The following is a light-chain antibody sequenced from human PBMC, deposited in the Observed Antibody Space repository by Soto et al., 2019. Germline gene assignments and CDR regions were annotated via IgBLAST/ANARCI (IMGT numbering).Light chain of an antibody. V-gene: IGKV1-33*01. CDR1: QDISNF. Sequence: DIQMTQSPSSLSASVGDRVTITCQASQDISNFLNWYQQRPGKAPKLLIYDASNLETGVPSRFSGSGFGTDFTFTISSRQPEDIATYYCQQNDNLPRTFGQGTNLEIK. CDR2: DAS. J-gene: IGKJ2*01. CDR3: QQNDNLPRT.